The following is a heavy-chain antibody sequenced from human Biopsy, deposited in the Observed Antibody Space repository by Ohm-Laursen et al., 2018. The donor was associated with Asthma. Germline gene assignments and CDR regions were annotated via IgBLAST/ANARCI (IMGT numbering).Heavy chain of an antibody. D-gene: IGHD2-2*01. CDR3: ARDGTDMNEAMPKDY. V-gene: IGHV3-9*01. CDR1: GFTFDDYA. J-gene: IGHJ4*02. Sequence: SLRLSCSASGFTFDDYAMHWVRQAPGKGLEWVSGISWNSGSIGYADSVKGRFTISRDDAKNSLYLQMNSLRAEDTAVYYCARDGTDMNEAMPKDYWGQGTLVTVSS. CDR2: ISWNSGSI.